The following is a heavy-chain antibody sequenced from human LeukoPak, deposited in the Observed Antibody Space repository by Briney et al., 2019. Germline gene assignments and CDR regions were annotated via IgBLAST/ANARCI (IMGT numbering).Heavy chain of an antibody. Sequence: SETLCVSCTVSGVSISRGSYYWSWIRQPAGQGLEWIGRVYTSGSTNYNPSLKSRVTISVDTSKNEFSLRLTSVTAADTAVYYCARDSRVPIFGVVVTVVGMDIWSNGTTVTVSS. CDR2: VYTSGST. CDR3: ARDSRVPIFGVVVTVVGMDI. J-gene: IGHJ6*04. CDR1: GVSISRGSYY. V-gene: IGHV4-61*02. D-gene: IGHD3-3*01.